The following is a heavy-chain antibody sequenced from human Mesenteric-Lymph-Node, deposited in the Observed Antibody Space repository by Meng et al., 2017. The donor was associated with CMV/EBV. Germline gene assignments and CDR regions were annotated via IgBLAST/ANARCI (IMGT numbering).Heavy chain of an antibody. V-gene: IGHV3-7*01. CDR1: GFTFSNYW. Sequence: GESLKISCAASGFTFSNYWMSWVRQAPGKGLEWVADIKEDGSEKYYVDSVKGRFTISRDNAKNTVYLQMNSLRAEDTAVYYCAGVSSNSRTFDYWGQGTLVTVSS. D-gene: IGHD6-6*01. J-gene: IGHJ4*02. CDR2: IKEDGSEK. CDR3: AGVSSNSRTFDY.